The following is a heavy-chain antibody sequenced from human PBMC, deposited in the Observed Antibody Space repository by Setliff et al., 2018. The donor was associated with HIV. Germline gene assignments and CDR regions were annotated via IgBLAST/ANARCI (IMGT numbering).Heavy chain of an antibody. D-gene: IGHD2-21*02. J-gene: IGHJ4*02. Sequence: SETLSLICTVSGGSITSTTYYWGWIRQPPGKGLEWIGTIHYTGNTYHNPSLKSRVTISVEASKNQISLKLTAVTAADSAVYYCAREGDGIDFWGQGTLVTVSS. V-gene: IGHV4-39*02. CDR2: IHYTGNT. CDR3: AREGDGIDF. CDR1: GGSITSTTYY.